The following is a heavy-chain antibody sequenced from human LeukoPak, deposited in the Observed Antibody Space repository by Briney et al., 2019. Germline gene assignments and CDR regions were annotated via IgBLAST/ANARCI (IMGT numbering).Heavy chain of an antibody. V-gene: IGHV4-39*02. CDR3: ARESDVGAVSNKPRQQLVRVGRAFDI. CDR2: INYSGST. CDR1: GGSISTTTYY. D-gene: IGHD6-13*01. J-gene: IGHJ3*02. Sequence: SETLSLTCTVSGGSISTTTYYWGWIRQPPGEGLEWLGSINYSGSTFYNPSLKIRVTMSMDTSKNQFSLKLSSVTAADTAVYYCARESDVGAVSNKPRQQLVRVGRAFDIWGQGTMVTVSS.